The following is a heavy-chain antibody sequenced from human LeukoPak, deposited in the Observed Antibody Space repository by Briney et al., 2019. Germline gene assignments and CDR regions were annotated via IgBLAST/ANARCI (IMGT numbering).Heavy chain of an antibody. CDR3: ARTRYGDSRSYFDY. J-gene: IGHJ4*02. CDR1: GGSISSGGYS. D-gene: IGHD4-17*01. CDR2: IYHSGST. V-gene: IGHV4-30-2*06. Sequence: KSSETLSLTCTVSGGSISSGGYSWSWIRQSPGKGLEWIGYIYHSGSTSYNPSLKSRVTISIDRSKNQFSLELSSVSAADTAVYYCARTRYGDSRSYFDYWGQGTLVTVSS.